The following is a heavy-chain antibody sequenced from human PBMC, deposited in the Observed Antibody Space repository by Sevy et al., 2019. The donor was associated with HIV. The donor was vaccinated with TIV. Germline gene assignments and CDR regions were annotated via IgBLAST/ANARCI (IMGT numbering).Heavy chain of an antibody. CDR3: AKSRLLHYYYYKDV. Sequence: GGSLRLSCAASGFTFGSYAMSWVRQAPGKGLEWVSAISGSGGSTYYADSVKGRFTISRDNSKNTLYLQMNSLRAEDTAVYYCAKSRLLHYYYYKDVWGKGTTVTVSS. V-gene: IGHV3-23*01. J-gene: IGHJ6*03. CDR2: ISGSGGST. CDR1: GFTFGSYA.